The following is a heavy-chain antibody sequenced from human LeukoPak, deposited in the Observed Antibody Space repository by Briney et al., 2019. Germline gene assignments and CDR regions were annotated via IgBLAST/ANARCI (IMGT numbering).Heavy chain of an antibody. CDR2: IGSSGNTI. Sequence: PGGSLRLSCAASGFTFSTYEMNWVRQAPGKGLEWVSYIGSSGNTIYYADSVKGRFTISRDNAKNSLYLQMNSLRAEDTAVYYCARLAGTWFDPWGQGTLVTVSS. D-gene: IGHD1-1*01. CDR1: GFTFSTYE. V-gene: IGHV3-48*03. CDR3: ARLAGTWFDP. J-gene: IGHJ5*02.